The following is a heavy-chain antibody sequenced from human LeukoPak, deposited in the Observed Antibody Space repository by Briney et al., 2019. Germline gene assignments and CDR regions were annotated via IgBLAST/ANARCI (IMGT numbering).Heavy chain of an antibody. CDR1: GGSFSGYY. V-gene: IGHV4-34*01. CDR3: ARGRADSGWRPYFDY. Sequence: PSETLSLTCAVYGGSFSGYYWSWIRQPPGKGLEWIGEINHSGSTNYNPSLKSRVTISVDTSKNQFSLKLSSVTAADTAVYYCARGRADSGWRPYFDYWGQGTLVTVSS. J-gene: IGHJ4*02. CDR2: INHSGST. D-gene: IGHD6-19*01.